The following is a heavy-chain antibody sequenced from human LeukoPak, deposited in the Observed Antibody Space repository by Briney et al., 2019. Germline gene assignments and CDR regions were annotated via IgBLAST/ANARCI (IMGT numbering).Heavy chain of an antibody. V-gene: IGHV4-38-2*02. CDR1: GYSISSGYY. D-gene: IGHD6-19*01. Sequence: SETLSLTCTVSGYSISSGYYWGWIRPPPGKGLEWIGEINHSGSTNYNPSLKSRVTISVDTSKNQFSLKLSSVTAADTAVYYCARAADSSGWLGYWGQGTLVTVSS. CDR3: ARAADSSGWLGY. CDR2: INHSGST. J-gene: IGHJ4*02.